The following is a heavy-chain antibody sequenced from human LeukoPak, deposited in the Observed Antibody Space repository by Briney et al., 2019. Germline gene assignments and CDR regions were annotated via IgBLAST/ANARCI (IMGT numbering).Heavy chain of an antibody. D-gene: IGHD2-21*02. J-gene: IGHJ6*03. CDR3: TRHGGDIPVVYYYYMDV. V-gene: IGHV3-73*01. CDR1: GFTFSGSA. CDR2: IRSKANSYAT. Sequence: AGGSLRLSCAASGFTFSGSAMHWVRQASGKGLEWVGRIRSKANSYATAYAAPVKGRFTISRDDSKNTAYLQMNSLKTEDTAVYYCTRHGGDIPVVYYYYMDVWGKGTTVTVSS.